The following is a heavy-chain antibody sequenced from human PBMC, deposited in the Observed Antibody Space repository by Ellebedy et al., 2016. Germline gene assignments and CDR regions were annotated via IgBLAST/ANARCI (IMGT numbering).Heavy chain of an antibody. D-gene: IGHD1-1*01. CDR1: GFTVSSND. Sequence: GESLKISXAASGFTVSSNDMNWVRQAPGKGLEWVSLIYTTGATYYADSVKGRFTISRDNSKKTLFLQMTSLGADDTAVYYCVTRHNGAFDIWGQGKWSPSLQ. J-gene: IGHJ3*02. CDR3: VTRHNGAFDI. V-gene: IGHV3-53*01. CDR2: IYTTGAT.